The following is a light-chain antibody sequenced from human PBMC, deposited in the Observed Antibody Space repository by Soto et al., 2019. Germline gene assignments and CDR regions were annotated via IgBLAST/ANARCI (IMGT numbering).Light chain of an antibody. CDR3: QQYDSVFT. CDR2: GAS. Sequence: IQMTQAPSSLSATVGDRGTITCQASQGITNYLNWYQQKPATAPKLLTYGASNLETGVPSRFSGSGSGTDFTFTISSLQADDIATYFCQQYDSVFTFGQGARPEI. V-gene: IGKV1-33*01. CDR1: QGITNY. J-gene: IGKJ5*01.